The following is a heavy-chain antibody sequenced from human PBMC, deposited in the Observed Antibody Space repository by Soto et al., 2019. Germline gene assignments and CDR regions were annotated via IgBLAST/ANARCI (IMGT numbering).Heavy chain of an antibody. CDR1: GYTFTSYG. Sequence: GASVKVSCKAAGYTFTSYGISWVRQAPGQGLEWMGWISAYNGNTNYAQKLQGRVTMTTDTSTSTAYMELRSLRSDDTAVYYCARDSSYYYDSSGYSNYWGQGNLVSVSS. CDR3: ARDSSYYYDSSGYSNY. D-gene: IGHD3-22*01. J-gene: IGHJ4*02. CDR2: ISAYNGNT. V-gene: IGHV1-18*01.